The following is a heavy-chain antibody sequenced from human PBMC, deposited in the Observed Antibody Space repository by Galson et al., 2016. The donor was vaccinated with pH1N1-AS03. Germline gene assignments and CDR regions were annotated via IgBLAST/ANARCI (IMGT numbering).Heavy chain of an antibody. Sequence: SLRLSCAASGFTFSSYWMSWVRQAPGKGLEWVANIKVDGSEKYYVDSVKGRFIISRDNTKNSLYLQVTSLRAEDTSVYYCARKRPTNFDYWGQGTLVTVSS. CDR3: ARKRPTNFDY. D-gene: IGHD5-24*01. V-gene: IGHV3-7*01. CDR2: IKVDGSEK. J-gene: IGHJ4*02. CDR1: GFTFSSYW.